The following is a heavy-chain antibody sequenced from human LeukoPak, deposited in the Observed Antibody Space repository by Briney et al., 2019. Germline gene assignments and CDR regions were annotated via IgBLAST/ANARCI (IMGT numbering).Heavy chain of an antibody. CDR1: GYTFTSNY. Sequence: ASVKVSCKAFGYTFTSNYMHWVRQAPGQGLEWMGWINPNSGGTNYAQKFQGRVTMTRDTSISTAYMELSRLRSDDTAVYYCATSSGWPNDAFDIWGQGTMVTVSS. D-gene: IGHD6-19*01. J-gene: IGHJ3*02. CDR3: ATSSGWPNDAFDI. CDR2: INPNSGGT. V-gene: IGHV1-2*02.